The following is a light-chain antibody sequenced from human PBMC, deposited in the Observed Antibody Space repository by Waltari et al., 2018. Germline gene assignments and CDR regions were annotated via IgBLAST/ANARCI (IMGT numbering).Light chain of an antibody. CDR2: AAS. Sequence: TVSTQSPGTLSLSPGERATLSCRASQSISRSLVWYQKKPGQAPRLLIYAASTRATGIPDRFSGSGSGTDFSLTISRLEPEDFAVYYCQHYLRLPVTFGQGTKVEIK. V-gene: IGKV3-20*01. J-gene: IGKJ1*01. CDR1: QSISRS. CDR3: QHYLRLPVT.